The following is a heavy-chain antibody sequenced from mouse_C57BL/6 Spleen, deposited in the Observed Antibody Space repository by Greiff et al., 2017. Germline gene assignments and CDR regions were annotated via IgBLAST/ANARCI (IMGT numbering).Heavy chain of an antibody. Sequence: VQLQQSGPELVKPGASVKIPCKASGYTFTDYNMDWVKQSHGKSLEWIGDINPNNSGTIYNQKFKGKATLTVDKSSSPAYMEHRSLTSEDTAVYYCAREAIHYYAMDYWGQGTSVTVSS. J-gene: IGHJ4*01. CDR1: GYTFTDYN. CDR3: AREAIHYYAMDY. CDR2: INPNNSGT. V-gene: IGHV1-18*01.